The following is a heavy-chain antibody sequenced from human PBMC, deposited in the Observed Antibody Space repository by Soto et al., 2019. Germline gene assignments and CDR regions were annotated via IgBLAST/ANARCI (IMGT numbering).Heavy chain of an antibody. D-gene: IGHD2-2*01. V-gene: IGHV1-18*01. CDR3: ARDILTTCSSTSCYDSPGDYYYYGMDV. Sequence: ASVKVSCKASGYTFTSYGISWVRQAPGQGLEWMGWISAYNGNTNYAQKLQGRVTMNTDTSTSTAYMELRSLRSDDTAVYYCARDILTTCSSTSCYDSPGDYYYYGMDVWGQGTTVTVSS. J-gene: IGHJ6*02. CDR1: GYTFTSYG. CDR2: ISAYNGNT.